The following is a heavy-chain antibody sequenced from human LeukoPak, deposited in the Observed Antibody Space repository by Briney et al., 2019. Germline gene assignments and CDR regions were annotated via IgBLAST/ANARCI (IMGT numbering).Heavy chain of an antibody. CDR2: MYYSGST. D-gene: IGHD1-26*01. Sequence: SETLSLTCTVSGGSISSSSYYWGWIRQPPEKGLEWIGSMYYSGSTYYNSSLKSRVTISVDTSKNQFSLKLSSVTAADTAVYYCARASGSYHAFDIWGQGTMVTVSS. V-gene: IGHV4-39*07. CDR1: GGSISSSSYY. J-gene: IGHJ3*02. CDR3: ARASGSYHAFDI.